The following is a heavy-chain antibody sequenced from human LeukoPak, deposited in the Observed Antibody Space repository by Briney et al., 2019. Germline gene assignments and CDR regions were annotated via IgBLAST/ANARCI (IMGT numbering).Heavy chain of an antibody. CDR1: GYTFTSYG. Sequence: ASVKVSCKASGYTFTSYGISWVRQAPGQGLEWMGWISAYNGNTNYAQKLQGRVTMTRDTSTSTVYMELSSLRSEDTAVYYCARVFRLAGLEYFQHWGQGTLVTVSS. V-gene: IGHV1-18*01. J-gene: IGHJ1*01. CDR3: ARVFRLAGLEYFQH. CDR2: ISAYNGNT. D-gene: IGHD6-19*01.